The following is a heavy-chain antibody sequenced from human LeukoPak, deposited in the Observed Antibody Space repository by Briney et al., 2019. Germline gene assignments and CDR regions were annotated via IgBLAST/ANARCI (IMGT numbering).Heavy chain of an antibody. V-gene: IGHV4-39*01. CDR3: ARHTFHRGNWNWFDP. D-gene: IGHD3-10*01. CDR1: GGSISSSSYY. CDR2: IYHSGST. J-gene: IGHJ5*02. Sequence: SETLSLTCTVSGGSISSSSYYWGWIRQPPGKGLEWIGSIYHSGSTYYNPSLKSRVTISVDTSKNQFSLKLSSVTAADTAVYYCARHTFHRGNWNWFDPWGQGTLVTVSS.